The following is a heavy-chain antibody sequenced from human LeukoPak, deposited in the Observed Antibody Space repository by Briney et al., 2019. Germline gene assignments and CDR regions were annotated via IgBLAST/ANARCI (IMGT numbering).Heavy chain of an antibody. V-gene: IGHV5-10-1*01. D-gene: IGHD1-14*01. Sequence: GESLKISCEASGYSFTNYWISWVRQMPGRGLDWMARIDPSDSQTNYNPAFRGHVTVSIDKSITNAYLQWSSLEASDTAIYYCARRNRDKAISLDLWGRGTMVTVSS. CDR3: ARRNRDKAISLDL. J-gene: IGHJ2*01. CDR1: GYSFTNYW. CDR2: IDPSDSQT.